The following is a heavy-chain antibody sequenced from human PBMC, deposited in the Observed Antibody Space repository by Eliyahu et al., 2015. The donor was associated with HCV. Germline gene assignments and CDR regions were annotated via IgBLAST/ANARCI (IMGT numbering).Heavy chain of an antibody. Sequence: QVQLVQSGAEVKKPGSSVKVSCKASEGTLSRYVLSVGCDRPPGQGLEWMGRIIPLLDVIHYGRKLQGRLTISADKSTSTAYMELSSLKSEDTAMYYCARVDYGGNTFDPWGQGTLVTVSS. CDR2: IIPLLDVI. CDR1: EGTLSRYVL. CDR3: ARVDYGGNTFDP. V-gene: IGHV1-69*04. D-gene: IGHD4-23*01. J-gene: IGHJ5*02.